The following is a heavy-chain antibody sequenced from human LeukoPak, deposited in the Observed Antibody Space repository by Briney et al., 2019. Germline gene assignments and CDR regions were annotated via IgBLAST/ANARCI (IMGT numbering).Heavy chain of an antibody. J-gene: IGHJ6*02. CDR1: GFTFGDYA. CDR3: SKDYNAMDV. CDR2: IRIKAYGETT. V-gene: IGHV3-49*03. Sequence: GGSLRLSCTASGFTFGDYAMSWLRQAPGKGLEWVGLIRIKAYGETTEYAASVKGRFTISRDDSKSIAYLQMNSLKSGDTAVYYCSKDYNAMDVWGQGTTVTVSS.